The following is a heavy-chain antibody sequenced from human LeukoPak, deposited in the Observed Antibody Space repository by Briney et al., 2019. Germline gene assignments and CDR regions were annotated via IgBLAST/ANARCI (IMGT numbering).Heavy chain of an antibody. D-gene: IGHD1-26*01. Sequence: GGSLRLSCAASGFTFSDYSMIWVRQAPGKGLEWVSSITNGSSYIYYADSVKGRFTISRDNAKNSLYLQMNSLRAEDTAVYYCARWCGSYFGGTPDAFDIWGQGTVVTVSS. CDR1: GFTFSDYS. V-gene: IGHV3-21*01. CDR2: ITNGSSYI. CDR3: ARWCGSYFGGTPDAFDI. J-gene: IGHJ3*02.